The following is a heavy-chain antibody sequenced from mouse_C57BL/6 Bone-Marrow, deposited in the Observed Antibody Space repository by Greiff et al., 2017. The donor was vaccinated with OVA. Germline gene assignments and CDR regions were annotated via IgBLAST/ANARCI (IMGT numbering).Heavy chain of an antibody. D-gene: IGHD1-1*02. V-gene: IGHV5-16*01. CDR1: GFTFSDYY. J-gene: IGHJ2*01. Sequence: DVKLVESEGGLVQPGSSMKLSCTASGFTFSDYYMAWVRQVPEKGLEWVANINYDGSSTYYLDSLKSRFIISRDNAKNILYLQMSSLKSEDTATYYCARLLLYSFDYWGQGTTLTVSS. CDR3: ARLLLYSFDY. CDR2: INYDGSST.